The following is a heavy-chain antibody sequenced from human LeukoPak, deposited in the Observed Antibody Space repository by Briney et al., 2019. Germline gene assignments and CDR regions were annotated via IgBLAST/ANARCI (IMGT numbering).Heavy chain of an antibody. D-gene: IGHD1-26*01. CDR1: GVSISSYY. V-gene: IGHV4-59*12. J-gene: IGHJ5*02. CDR2: IYYSGST. CDR3: AREGLVGATKNWFDP. Sequence: PSETLSLTCTVSGVSISSYYWSWLRQPPGKGLEWIGYIYYSGSTYYHPSLKSRFTISVDTSKNQFSLKLSSVTAADTAVYYCAREGLVGATKNWFDPWGQGTLVSVSS.